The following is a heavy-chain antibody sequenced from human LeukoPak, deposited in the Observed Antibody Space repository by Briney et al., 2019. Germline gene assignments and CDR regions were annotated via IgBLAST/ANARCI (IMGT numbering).Heavy chain of an antibody. J-gene: IGHJ4*02. CDR1: GFTFSSYS. CDR2: ISSSSSYI. CDR3: ARDLGPYPGGSFDY. V-gene: IGHV3-21*01. Sequence: GGSLRLSCAASGFTFSSYSMNWVRQAPGKGLEWVSSISSSSSYIYYADSVKGRFTISRDNAKNSLYLQMNSLRAEDTAVYYCARDLGPYPGGSFDYWGQGTLVTASS.